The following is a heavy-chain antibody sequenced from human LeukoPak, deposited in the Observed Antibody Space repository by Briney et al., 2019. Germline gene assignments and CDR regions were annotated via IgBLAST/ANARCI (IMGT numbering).Heavy chain of an antibody. J-gene: IGHJ4*02. D-gene: IGHD3-10*01. V-gene: IGHV4-39*01. CDR2: IYYSGST. CDR1: GGSISSSSYY. Sequence: PSETLSLTCTVSGGSISSSSYYWGWIRQPPGKGLEWIGSIYYSGSTYYNPSLKSRVTISVDTSKNQFSLKLSSVTAADTAVYYCASTRVLLWFGELLWSLDYWGQGTLVTVSS. CDR3: ASTRVLLWFGELLWSLDY.